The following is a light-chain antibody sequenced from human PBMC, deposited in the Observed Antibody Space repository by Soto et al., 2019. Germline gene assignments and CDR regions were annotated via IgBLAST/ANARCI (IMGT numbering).Light chain of an antibody. CDR2: WAS. V-gene: IGKV4-1*01. J-gene: IGKJ4*01. Sequence: DIVMTQSPDSLAVSLGERATINCKSSQSVLYSSNNKNYLAWYQQKPGQPPKLLIYWASTRESGVPDRFSGSGSWTDFSLTISSLQAEDVPVYYCQQYYSTLTFCGGTKVEIK. CDR3: QQYYSTLT. CDR1: QSVLYSSNNKNY.